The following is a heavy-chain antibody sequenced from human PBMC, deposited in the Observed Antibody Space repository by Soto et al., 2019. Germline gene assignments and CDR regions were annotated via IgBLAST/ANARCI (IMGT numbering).Heavy chain of an antibody. V-gene: IGHV3-53*01. Sequence: EVQPVESGGGLIQPGGSLRLSCAVSGFTVSNNYMSWVRQAPGKGLEGVSVIYSGGYTAYGDSVKGRFTISRDNSKNKPYIKMKSLRPSASAVYYWGTPPGGGGYWGQGTLVTVSS. D-gene: IGHD3-10*01. J-gene: IGHJ4*02. CDR2: IYSGGYT. CDR3: GTPPGGGGY. CDR1: GFTVSNNY.